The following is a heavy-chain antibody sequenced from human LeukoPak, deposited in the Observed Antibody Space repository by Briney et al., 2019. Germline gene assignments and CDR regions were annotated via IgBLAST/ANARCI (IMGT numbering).Heavy chain of an antibody. CDR1: GGTFSNST. D-gene: IGHD3-3*01. Sequence: SVKVSCKASGGTFSNSTLNWVRQAPGQGLEWMGRIIPIFGTSNYAPKFRDRVSITADTSTSTAYLEMSSLTSDDPALYYCARGSYFDVLSGFYYSHMDVWGEGTTVTVS. V-gene: IGHV1-69*08. CDR3: ARGSYFDVLSGFYYSHMDV. J-gene: IGHJ6*03. CDR2: IIPIFGTS.